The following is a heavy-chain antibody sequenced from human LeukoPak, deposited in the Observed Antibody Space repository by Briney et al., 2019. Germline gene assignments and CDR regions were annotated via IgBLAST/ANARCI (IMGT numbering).Heavy chain of an antibody. J-gene: IGHJ4*02. CDR3: ARAVDQGELYGDYPFDY. V-gene: IGHV4-4*02. Sequence: SETLSLTCAVSGGSISSNNWWGWGRQPPGEGLEWIGEIYHSGSPNYNPSLKSRVTIAVDKYRKHFCVKLSSGTAADTAVYYCARAVDQGELYGDYPFDYWGQGTLVTVSS. D-gene: IGHD4-17*01. CDR1: GGSISSNNW. CDR2: IYHSGSP.